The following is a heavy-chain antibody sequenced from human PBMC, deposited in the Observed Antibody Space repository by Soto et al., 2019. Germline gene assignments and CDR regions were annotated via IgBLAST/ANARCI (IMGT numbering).Heavy chain of an antibody. D-gene: IGHD6-19*01. CDR3: ASGVAGYNWFDP. CDR2: IYHSGST. V-gene: IGHV4-38-2*02. CDR1: GYSISSGYY. Sequence: SETLSLTCTVSGYSISSGYYWGWIRQPPGKGLEWIGSIYHSGSTYYNPSLKSRVTISVDTSKNQFSLKLSSVTAADTAVYYCASGVAGYNWFDPWGQGTLVTVSS. J-gene: IGHJ5*02.